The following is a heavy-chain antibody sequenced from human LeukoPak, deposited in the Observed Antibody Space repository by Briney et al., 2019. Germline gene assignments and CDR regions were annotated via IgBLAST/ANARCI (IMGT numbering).Heavy chain of an antibody. CDR3: AGAAGHYFDY. V-gene: IGHV3-21*01. D-gene: IGHD3-10*01. CDR2: ITSTSSDL. CDR1: GFSFRSYS. Sequence: GGSLRLSCAAAGFSFRSYSMNWVRQAPGKGLEWVSFITSTSSDLFYADSVKGRFTVSRDNARNSLYLQMNNLRAEDTAVYYCAGAAGHYFDYWGQGSLVTVSS. J-gene: IGHJ4*02.